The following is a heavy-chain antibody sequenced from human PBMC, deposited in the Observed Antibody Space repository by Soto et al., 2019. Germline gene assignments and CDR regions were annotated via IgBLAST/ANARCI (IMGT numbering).Heavy chain of an antibody. CDR3: ARDQRSTIATRYWFDP. J-gene: IGHJ5*02. V-gene: IGHV1-46*01. D-gene: IGHD6-6*01. CDR2: INPSGGST. Sequence: GQGLEWMGIINPSGGSTSYAQKFQGRVTMTRDTSTSTVYMELSRLRSEDTAVYYCARDQRSTIATRYWFDPWGQGTLVTVSS.